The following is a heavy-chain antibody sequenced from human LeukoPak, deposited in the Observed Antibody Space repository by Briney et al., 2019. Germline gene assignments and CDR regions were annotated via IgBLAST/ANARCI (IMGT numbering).Heavy chain of an antibody. V-gene: IGHV3-21*01. Sequence: GGSLRLSCAASGFTFSSYCMNWVRQAPGKGPEWVASISTSSTYIYYADSVKGRFTISRDNSKNTLYLQMNSLRAEDTAVCYCAKRQEGFDYWGQGTLVTVSS. CDR3: AKRQEGFDY. J-gene: IGHJ4*02. CDR1: GFTFSSYC. CDR2: ISTSSTYI.